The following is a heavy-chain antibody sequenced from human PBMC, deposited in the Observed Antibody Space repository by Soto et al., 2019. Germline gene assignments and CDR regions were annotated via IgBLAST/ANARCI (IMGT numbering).Heavy chain of an antibody. D-gene: IGHD6-6*01. CDR3: ARCGASSSSYNWFVS. J-gene: IGHJ5*01. Sequence: GGSLRLSCAASGFTFSSYAMSWVRQAPGKGLEWVSAISGSGGSTYYADSVKGRFTISRDNSKNTLYLQMNSLRAEDTAVYYCARCGASSSSYNWFVSWGQGTLVTVSS. CDR2: ISGSGGST. CDR1: GFTFSSYA. V-gene: IGHV3-23*01.